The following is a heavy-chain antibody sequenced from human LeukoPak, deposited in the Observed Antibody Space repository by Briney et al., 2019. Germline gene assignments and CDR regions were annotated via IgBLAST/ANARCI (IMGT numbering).Heavy chain of an antibody. CDR1: GGSFSGYY. D-gene: IGHD6-19*01. Sequence: SETLSLTCAAYGGSFSGYYWSWIRQPPGKGLEWIGEINHSGSTNYNPSLKSRVTISVDTSKNQFSLKLSSVTAADTAVYYCARGLIAVAGPYYFDYWGQGTLVTVSS. CDR2: INHSGST. V-gene: IGHV4-34*01. J-gene: IGHJ4*02. CDR3: ARGLIAVAGPYYFDY.